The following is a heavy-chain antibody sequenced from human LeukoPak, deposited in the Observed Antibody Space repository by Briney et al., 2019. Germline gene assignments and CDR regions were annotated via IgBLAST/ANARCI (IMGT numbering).Heavy chain of an antibody. CDR1: DDSISDYY. CDR3: TRGAGWLIDY. Sequence: SETLSLTSTVSDDSISDYYRGWIRQPPGKGLEWIGYFYNSGRSTYNPSLKSRVTISADTSKNHFSLKLNSVTTADTAVYYCTRGAGWLIDYWGQGILVTVSS. V-gene: IGHV4-59*01. CDR2: FYNSGRS. J-gene: IGHJ4*02. D-gene: IGHD3-16*01.